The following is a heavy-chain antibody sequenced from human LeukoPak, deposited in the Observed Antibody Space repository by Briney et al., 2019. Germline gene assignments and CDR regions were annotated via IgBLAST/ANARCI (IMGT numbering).Heavy chain of an antibody. CDR2: IYHSGNT. J-gene: IGHJ3*02. CDR3: ARVRGAPIDAFDI. CDR1: GGSISSGGYS. V-gene: IGHV4-30-2*01. Sequence: SQTLSLTCVVSGGSISSGGYSWSWIRQPPGKGLEWIGYIYHSGNTSYTPSLKSRVTISVDTSKNQFSLKLSSVTAADTAVYYCARVRGAPIDAFDISGPGTVVTVSS. D-gene: IGHD1-26*01.